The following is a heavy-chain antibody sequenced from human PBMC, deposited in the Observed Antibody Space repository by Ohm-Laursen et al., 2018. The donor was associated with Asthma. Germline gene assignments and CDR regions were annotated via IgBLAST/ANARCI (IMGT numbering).Heavy chain of an antibody. CDR1: GYSFSLYS. Sequence: GSLRLSCAASGYSFSLYSIHWIRQAPGKGLEWVASISTASTFIYYADSVKGRFTISRDNSKNTLYLQMNSLRAEDTAVYYCAHTEFWSAYYFDFWGQGTLVTVSS. V-gene: IGHV3-21*04. D-gene: IGHD3-3*01. CDR2: ISTASTFI. J-gene: IGHJ4*02. CDR3: AHTEFWSAYYFDF.